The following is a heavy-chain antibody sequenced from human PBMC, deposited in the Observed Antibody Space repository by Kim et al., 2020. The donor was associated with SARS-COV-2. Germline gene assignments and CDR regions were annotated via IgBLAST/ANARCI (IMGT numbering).Heavy chain of an antibody. D-gene: IGHD4-4*01. Sequence: SETLSLTCTVSGGSISSYYWSWIRQPPGKGLEWIGYIYYSGSTNYNPSLKSRVTISVDTSKNQFSLKLSSVTAADTAGYYCARHGVYSKNWFDPWGQGTLVTVSS. J-gene: IGHJ5*02. CDR2: IYYSGST. CDR3: ARHGVYSKNWFDP. V-gene: IGHV4-59*08. CDR1: GGSISSYY.